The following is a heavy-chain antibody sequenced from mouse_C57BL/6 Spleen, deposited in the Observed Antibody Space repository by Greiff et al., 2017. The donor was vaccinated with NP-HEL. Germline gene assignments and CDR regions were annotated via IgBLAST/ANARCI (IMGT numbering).Heavy chain of an antibody. V-gene: IGHV1-53*01. CDR1: GYTFTSYW. CDR3: ARRGADLLWYPWFAY. J-gene: IGHJ3*01. Sequence: VQLQQPGTELVKPGASVKLSCKASGYTFTSYWMHWVKQRPGQGLEWIGNINPSNGGTNYNEKFKSKATLTVDKSSSSAYMQLSSLTSEDSAVYYCARRGADLLWYPWFAYWGQGTLVTVSA. CDR2: INPSNGGT. D-gene: IGHD2-1*01.